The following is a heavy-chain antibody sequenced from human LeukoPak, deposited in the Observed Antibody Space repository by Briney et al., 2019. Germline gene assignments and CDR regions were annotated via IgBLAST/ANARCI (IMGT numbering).Heavy chain of an antibody. Sequence: SETLSLTCAVYGGSFSGYYWSWIRQPPGKGLEWIGEINHSGSTNYNPSLKSRVTISVDTSKNQFSLKLSSVTAADTTVYYCARGRRQYYYDSNWFDPWGQGTLVTVSS. V-gene: IGHV4-34*01. CDR1: GGSFSGYY. CDR2: INHSGST. J-gene: IGHJ5*02. CDR3: ARGRRQYYYDSNWFDP. D-gene: IGHD3-22*01.